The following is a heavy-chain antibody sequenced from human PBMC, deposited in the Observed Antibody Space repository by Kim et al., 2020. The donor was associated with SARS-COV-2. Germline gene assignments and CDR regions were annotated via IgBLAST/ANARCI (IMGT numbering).Heavy chain of an antibody. V-gene: IGHV3-21*01. Sequence: GGSLRLSCAASGFTFSSYDINWVRQAPGKGLEWVSYISSASTHIYYADSLKGRFTISRDNAKNSLYLQMNTLRAEDTALYYCATGVSRFDYWGQGTLVTV. CDR2: ISSASTHI. J-gene: IGHJ4*02. D-gene: IGHD7-27*01. CDR1: GFTFSSYD. CDR3: ATGVSRFDY.